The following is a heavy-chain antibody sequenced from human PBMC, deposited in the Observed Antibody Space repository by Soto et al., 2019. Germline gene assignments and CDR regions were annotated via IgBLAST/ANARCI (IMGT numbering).Heavy chain of an antibody. CDR1: GYSFTSYW. J-gene: IGHJ6*02. D-gene: IGHD6-6*01. V-gene: IGHV5-10-1*01. CDR3: ARQPPSSSVSYYYGMDV. Sequence: PGESLKISCKGSGYSFTSYWISWVRQMPGKGLEWMGRIDPSDSYTNYSPSFQGHVTISADKSISTAYLQWSSLKASDTAMYYCARQPPSSSVSYYYGMDVWGQGTTVTVSS. CDR2: IDPSDSYT.